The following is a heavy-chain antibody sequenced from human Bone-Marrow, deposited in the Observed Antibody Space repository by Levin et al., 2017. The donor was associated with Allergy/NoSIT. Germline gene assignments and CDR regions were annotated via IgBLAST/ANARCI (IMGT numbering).Heavy chain of an antibody. CDR3: AKERLVFGDLADAIDV. J-gene: IGHJ3*01. D-gene: IGHD3-10*01. Sequence: AGGSLRLSCAASGFTFSSFGMHWVRQAPGKGLEWLAVISYDGRYKFFGNSVKGRCTISRDNPKSTLYLQMNSLRPDDTAVYYCAKERLVFGDLADAIDVWGQGTMVTVSS. V-gene: IGHV3-30*18. CDR1: GFTFSSFG. CDR2: ISYDGRYK.